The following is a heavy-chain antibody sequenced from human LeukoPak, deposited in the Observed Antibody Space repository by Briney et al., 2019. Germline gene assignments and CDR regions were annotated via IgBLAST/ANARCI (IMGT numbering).Heavy chain of an antibody. Sequence: GGSLRLSCAASGFTFSSYAMNWVRHAPGKGLEWVSAISGSGGSPYYADPVEGRFTISRDNARHTLYLQMNSLRADDTAVYYCASDRVLGSGSLDNWGQGTLVTVSS. V-gene: IGHV3-23*01. CDR2: ISGSGGSP. CDR1: GFTFSSYA. CDR3: ASDRVLGSGSLDN. J-gene: IGHJ4*02. D-gene: IGHD3-10*01.